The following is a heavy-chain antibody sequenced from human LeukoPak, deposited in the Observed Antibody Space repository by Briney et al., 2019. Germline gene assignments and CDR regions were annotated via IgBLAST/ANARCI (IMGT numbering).Heavy chain of an antibody. CDR3: AKDGTSYYYIYY. J-gene: IGHJ4*02. V-gene: IGHV3-23*01. D-gene: IGHD2/OR15-2a*01. Sequence: GGSLRLSCAASGFTFSSSAMSWVRQAPGKGLEWVSGISGSGGSTYYADSVKGRFTVSRDDSKNTLYLQMNSLRGDDTAVYYCAKDGTSYYYIYYWGQGTLVTVSS. CDR2: ISGSGGST. CDR1: GFTFSSSA.